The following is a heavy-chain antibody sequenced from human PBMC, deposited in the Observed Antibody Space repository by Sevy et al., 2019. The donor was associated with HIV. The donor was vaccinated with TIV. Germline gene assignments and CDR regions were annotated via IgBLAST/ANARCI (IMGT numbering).Heavy chain of an antibody. CDR3: ARVEYDFWSGYTNLRGYYGMDV. J-gene: IGHJ6*02. D-gene: IGHD3-3*01. CDR2: IWYDGSNK. V-gene: IGHV3-33*01. Sequence: GGSLRLSCAASGFTFSSYGMHWVRQAPGKGLEWVAVIWYDGSNKYYADSVKGRFTISRDNSKNMLYLQMNSLRAEDTAVYYCARVEYDFWSGYTNLRGYYGMDVWGQGTTVTVSS. CDR1: GFTFSSYG.